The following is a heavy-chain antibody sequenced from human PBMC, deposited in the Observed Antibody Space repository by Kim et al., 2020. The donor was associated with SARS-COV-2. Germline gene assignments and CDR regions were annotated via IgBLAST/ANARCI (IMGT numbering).Heavy chain of an antibody. CDR3: ARGLRTYIAVAAYGMDV. V-gene: IGHV4-59*01. D-gene: IGHD6-19*01. J-gene: IGHJ6*02. Sequence: SETLSLTCTVSGGSISSYYWSWIRQPPGKGLDWIGNIYYSGGTNSNPPLKSRVTISVDTSKNQFSLKLSSVTAADTAVYYCARGLRTYIAVAAYGMDVWGQGTTVTVSS. CDR2: IYYSGGT. CDR1: GGSISSYY.